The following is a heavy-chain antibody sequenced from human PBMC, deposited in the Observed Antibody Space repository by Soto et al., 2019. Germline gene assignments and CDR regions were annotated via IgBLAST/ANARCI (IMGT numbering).Heavy chain of an antibody. CDR2: ISSSSSTI. Sequence: GGSLRLSCAASGFTFSSYSMNWVRQAPGKGLDWVSYISSSSSTIYYADSVKGRFTISRDNAKNSLYLQMNSLRDEDTAVYYCARDTPGFYCSSTSCPRFDYWGQGTLVTVSS. CDR1: GFTFSSYS. J-gene: IGHJ4*02. D-gene: IGHD2-2*01. V-gene: IGHV3-48*02. CDR3: ARDTPGFYCSSTSCPRFDY.